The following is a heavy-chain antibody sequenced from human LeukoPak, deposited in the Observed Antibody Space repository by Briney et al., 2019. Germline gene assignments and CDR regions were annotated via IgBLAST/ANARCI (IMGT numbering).Heavy chain of an antibody. CDR1: GGSISSYY. CDR2: INHSGST. J-gene: IGHJ6*02. Sequence: PSETLSLTCTVSGGSISSYYWSWIRQPPGKGLEWIGEINHSGSTNYNPSLKSRVTISVDTSKNQFSLKLSSVTAADTAVYYCARGLAPLRLRANYYYYGMDVWGQGTTVTVSS. V-gene: IGHV4-34*01. CDR3: ARGLAPLRLRANYYYYGMDV. D-gene: IGHD3-3*01.